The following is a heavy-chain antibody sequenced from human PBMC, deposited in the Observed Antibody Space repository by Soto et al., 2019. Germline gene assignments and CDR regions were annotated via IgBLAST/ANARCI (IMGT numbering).Heavy chain of an antibody. V-gene: IGHV1-2*02. CDR2: INPKSGGT. J-gene: IGHJ4*01. Sequence: ASVKVSCKAAGYTFTGYYMHWVRQAPGQGLEWMGWINPKSGGTNYAQKFQGRVTMTRDTSISTAYMELSRLRSDDTAVYYCARDRGSCSSNRCWNFEHWGHGTLVIVS. CDR3: ARDRGSCSSNRCWNFEH. CDR1: GYTFTGYY. D-gene: IGHD2-2*01.